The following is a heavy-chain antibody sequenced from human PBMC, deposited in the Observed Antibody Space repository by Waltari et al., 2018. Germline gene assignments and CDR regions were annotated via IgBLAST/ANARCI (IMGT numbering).Heavy chain of an antibody. CDR2: INHSGST. D-gene: IGHD2-2*01. J-gene: IGHJ6*02. Sequence: QVQLQQWGAGLLKPSETLSLTCAVYGGSFSGYYWSWIRQPPGKGLGWIGEINHSGSTNYNPSLKGRVTISVDTSKNQFSLKLSSVTAADTAVYYCARAIVVVPAANPQRYYYGMDVWGQGTTVTVSS. CDR3: ARAIVVVPAANPQRYYYGMDV. CDR1: GGSFSGYY. V-gene: IGHV4-34*01.